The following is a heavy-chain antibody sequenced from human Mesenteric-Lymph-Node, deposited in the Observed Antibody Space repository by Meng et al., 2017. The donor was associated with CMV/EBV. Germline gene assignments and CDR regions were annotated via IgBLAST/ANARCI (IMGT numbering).Heavy chain of an antibody. CDR2: IYFSGNT. Sequence: SETLSLTCTVSGGSISSRSYYWGWIRQPPGKGLEWIGSIYFSGNTYYNPSLKSRVTISVDTSKNQFSLKLSSVTAADTAVYYCARHYRYISSRVDYFDFWGQGTLVTVSS. CDR3: ARHYRYISSRVDYFDF. J-gene: IGHJ4*02. D-gene: IGHD3-16*02. V-gene: IGHV4-39*01. CDR1: GGSISSRSYY.